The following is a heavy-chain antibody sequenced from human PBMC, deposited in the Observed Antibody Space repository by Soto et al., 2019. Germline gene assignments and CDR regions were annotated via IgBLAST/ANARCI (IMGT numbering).Heavy chain of an antibody. CDR1: GFSLSTSGVG. Sequence: QITLKESGPPLVKPTQTLTLTCTFSGFSLSTSGVGVGWIRQPPGKALEWLALIYWDDDKRYSPSLKSRLTITKDTSKNQVVLTITNMDPVDTATCYCAHCPPPGWFDPWGQGTLVTVSS. CDR3: AHCPPPGWFDP. CDR2: IYWDDDK. J-gene: IGHJ5*02. V-gene: IGHV2-5*02.